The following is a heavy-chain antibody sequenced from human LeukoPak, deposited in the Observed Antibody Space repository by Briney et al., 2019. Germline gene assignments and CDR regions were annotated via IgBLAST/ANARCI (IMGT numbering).Heavy chain of an antibody. D-gene: IGHD1-26*01. J-gene: IGHJ4*02. CDR1: GFTVSSNY. Sequence: GGSLRLSCAASGFTVSSNYMSWVRQAPGKGLEWVSVIYSGGSTYYADSVKGRFTISRDNSKNTLYLQMNSLRAEDTAVYYCARDASGSYWGYWGQGTLVTVSS. CDR3: ARDASGSYWGY. CDR2: IYSGGST. V-gene: IGHV3-66*01.